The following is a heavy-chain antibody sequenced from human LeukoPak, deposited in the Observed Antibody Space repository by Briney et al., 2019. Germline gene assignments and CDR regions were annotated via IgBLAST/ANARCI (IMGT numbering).Heavy chain of an antibody. D-gene: IGHD3-16*02. CDR1: GFTVSSNY. V-gene: IGHV3-66*01. Sequence: PGGSLRLSCAASGFTVSSNYMSWVRQAPGKGLEWVSVIYSGGSTYYADSVKGRFTISRDNSKNTLYLQMNSLRAEDTAVYYCARDYSIVMRGELYYDYVWGSYRSGFDYWGQGTLVTVSS. J-gene: IGHJ4*02. CDR3: ARDYSIVMRGELYYDYVWGSYRSGFDY. CDR2: IYSGGST.